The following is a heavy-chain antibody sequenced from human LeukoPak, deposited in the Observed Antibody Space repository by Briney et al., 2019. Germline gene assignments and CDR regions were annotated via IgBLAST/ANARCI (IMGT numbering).Heavy chain of an antibody. Sequence: GGSLRLSCAASGFTFSSYAMSWVRQAPGKGLEWVSNISGGGISGGNTYYADSVKGRFTISRDNSKNTLYLQMNSLRTEDTAVHYCAKSGNNRFDYWGQGTLVTVSS. D-gene: IGHD4-23*01. CDR2: ISGGGISGGNT. V-gene: IGHV3-23*01. J-gene: IGHJ4*02. CDR1: GFTFSSYA. CDR3: AKSGNNRFDY.